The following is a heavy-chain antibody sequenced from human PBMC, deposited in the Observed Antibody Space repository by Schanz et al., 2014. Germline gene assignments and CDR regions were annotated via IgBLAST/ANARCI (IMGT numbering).Heavy chain of an antibody. CDR1: GFTFGTRT. Sequence: EVQVLESGGGLVQPGGSLRLSCVGSGFTFGTRTMGWVRQAPGQGLEWVSTVTSAYTTYYADSVKGRFTISRDNSKNTLFLQMNSLRAEDTAVYFCARDGGRDGYNLAFDVWGQGTLVTVSS. D-gene: IGHD5-12*01. CDR2: VTSAYTT. V-gene: IGHV3-23*01. CDR3: ARDGGRDGYNLAFDV. J-gene: IGHJ3*01.